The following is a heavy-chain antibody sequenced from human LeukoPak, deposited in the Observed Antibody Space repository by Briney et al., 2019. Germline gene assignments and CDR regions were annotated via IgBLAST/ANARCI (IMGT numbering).Heavy chain of an antibody. CDR3: ARDVLLTEVRGVHSYGMDV. V-gene: IGHV3-53*01. Sequence: GRCLRLSCAASGVTVSSNYMSWVRQAPGKGLEWVSVIYSGGSTYYADSVKGRFTISRDNSKNTMYLQMISLRAEDTAVYYCARDVLLTEVRGVHSYGMDVWGQGTTVTVSS. CDR2: IYSGGST. D-gene: IGHD3-10*01. J-gene: IGHJ6*02. CDR1: GVTVSSNY.